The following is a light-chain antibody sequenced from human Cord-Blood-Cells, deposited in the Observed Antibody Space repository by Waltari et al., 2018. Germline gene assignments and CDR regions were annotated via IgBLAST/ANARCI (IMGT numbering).Light chain of an antibody. Sequence: QSALTQPASVSGSPGQSITISCTGTSSDVGSYHLFSWYQQHPGKAPKLMIYEGSKRPSGVSNRFSGSKSGNTASLTISGLQAEDEADYYCCSYAGSSTHVVFGGGTKLTVL. V-gene: IGLV2-23*01. J-gene: IGLJ2*01. CDR1: SSDVGSYHL. CDR3: CSYAGSSTHVV. CDR2: EGS.